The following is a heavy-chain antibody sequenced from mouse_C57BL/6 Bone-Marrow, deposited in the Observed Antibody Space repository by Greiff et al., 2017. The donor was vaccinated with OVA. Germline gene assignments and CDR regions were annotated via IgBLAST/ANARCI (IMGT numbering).Heavy chain of an antibody. CDR2: IYPRSGNT. D-gene: IGHD2-3*01. Sequence: QVQLQHSGAELARPGASVKLSCKASGYTFTSYGISWVKQRTGQGLEWIGEIYPRSGNTYYNEKFKGKATLTADKSSSTAYMELRSLTSEDSAVYFCARLRLLPLYAMDYWGQGTSVTVSS. CDR3: ARLRLLPLYAMDY. V-gene: IGHV1-81*01. J-gene: IGHJ4*01. CDR1: GYTFTSYG.